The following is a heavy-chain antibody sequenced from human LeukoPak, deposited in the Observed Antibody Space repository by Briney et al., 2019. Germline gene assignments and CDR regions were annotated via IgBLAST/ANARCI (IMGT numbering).Heavy chain of an antibody. CDR1: GGSISSYY. CDR3: ARLNSGWPLDY. Sequence: SETLSLNCTVSGGSISSYYWNWIRQPAGKGLEWIGRIYASGSTNCNPSLKSRVTMSVDTSKNQFSLKLSSVTAADTAVYYCARLNSGWPLDYWGQGTLVTVSS. CDR2: IYASGST. V-gene: IGHV4-4*07. D-gene: IGHD5-12*01. J-gene: IGHJ4*02.